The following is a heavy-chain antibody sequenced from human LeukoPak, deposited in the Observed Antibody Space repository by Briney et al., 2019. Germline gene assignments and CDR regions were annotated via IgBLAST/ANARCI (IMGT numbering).Heavy chain of an antibody. CDR3: ARHRGYYYDSFDY. D-gene: IGHD3-22*01. V-gene: IGHV4-59*08. Sequence: KPSETLSLTCTVSGGSISSYYWSWIRQPPGKGLEWIGYIYYSGSTNYNPSLKSRVTISIDTSKNQFSLKLTSVTAADTAVYYCARHRGYYYDSFDYWGQGTLVTVSS. J-gene: IGHJ4*02. CDR1: GGSISSYY. CDR2: IYYSGST.